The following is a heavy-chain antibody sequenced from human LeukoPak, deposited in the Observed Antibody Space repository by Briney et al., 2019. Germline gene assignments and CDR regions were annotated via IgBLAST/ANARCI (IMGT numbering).Heavy chain of an antibody. D-gene: IGHD3-22*01. CDR3: ATPLDYYDSSGHHRGGD. J-gene: IGHJ4*02. Sequence: SGTLSLTCTVSGGSVSSGSYYWSWIRQPPGKGLEWIGYIYYSGSTNYNPSLKSRVTISVDTSKNQFSLKLSSVTAADTAVYYCATPLDYYDSSGHHRGGDWGQGTLVIVSS. CDR1: GGSVSSGSYY. CDR2: IYYSGST. V-gene: IGHV4-61*01.